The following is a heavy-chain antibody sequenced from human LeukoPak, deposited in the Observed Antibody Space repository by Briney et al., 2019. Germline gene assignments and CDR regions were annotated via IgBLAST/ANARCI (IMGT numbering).Heavy chain of an antibody. D-gene: IGHD4-11*01. CDR3: ASGDYSNSAGNYYYYMDV. J-gene: IGHJ6*03. CDR2: INHSGST. CDR1: GGSFSGYY. Sequence: SETLSLTCAVYGGSFSGYYWSWIRQPPGKGLEWIGEINHSGSTNYNPSLKSRVTISVDTSKSQFSLKLSSVTAADTAVYYCASGDYSNSAGNYYYYMDVWGKGTTVTVSS. V-gene: IGHV4-34*01.